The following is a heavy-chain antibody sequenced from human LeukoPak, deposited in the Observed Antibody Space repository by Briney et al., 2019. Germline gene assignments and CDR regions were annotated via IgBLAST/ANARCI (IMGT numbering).Heavy chain of an antibody. Sequence: SETLSLTCSVSGGSINSYYWSWIRQPPGKGLEWIGYIYYSGSANYNPSLKSRVTISIDTSKNQFSLKLNSVTAADTAVYYCARSEDGYNLDYWGQGTLVIVSS. CDR2: IYYSGSA. J-gene: IGHJ4*02. D-gene: IGHD5-24*01. CDR3: ARSEDGYNLDY. V-gene: IGHV4-59*01. CDR1: GGSINSYY.